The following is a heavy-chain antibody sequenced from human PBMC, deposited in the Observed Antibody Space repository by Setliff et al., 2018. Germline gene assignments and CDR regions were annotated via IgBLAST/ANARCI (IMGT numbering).Heavy chain of an antibody. Sequence: SETLSLTCAVYGGSFSGYYWSWIRQSPEKGLEWIGFFFYSGDTKSNPSLKSRVTMSVDTSKNQFSLKLNSVTAADTAVYYCARDRTYYGSGTYTRYFDYWGQGTLVTVSS. CDR1: GGSFSGYY. J-gene: IGHJ4*02. V-gene: IGHV4-59*01. CDR3: ARDRTYYGSGTYTRYFDY. D-gene: IGHD3-10*01. CDR2: FFYSGDT.